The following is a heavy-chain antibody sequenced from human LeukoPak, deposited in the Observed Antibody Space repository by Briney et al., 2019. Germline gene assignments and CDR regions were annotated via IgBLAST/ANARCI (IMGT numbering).Heavy chain of an antibody. D-gene: IGHD6-13*01. J-gene: IGHJ6*03. Sequence: SVKVSCKASGGTFSSYAISWVRQAPGQGLEWMGGIIPIFGTANYAQKFQGRVTITADKSTSTAYMELSSLRSEDTAVYYCARGRYSSSWYYYYYYMDVWGKGTTVTVSS. CDR2: IIPIFGTA. V-gene: IGHV1-69*06. CDR3: ARGRYSSSWYYYYYYMDV. CDR1: GGTFSSYA.